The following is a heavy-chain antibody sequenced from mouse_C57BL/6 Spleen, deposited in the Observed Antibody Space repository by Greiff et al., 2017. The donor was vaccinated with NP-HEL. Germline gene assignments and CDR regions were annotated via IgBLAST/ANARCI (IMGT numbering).Heavy chain of an antibody. J-gene: IGHJ2*01. CDR3: ARWGVTTVVDY. CDR2: INPSNGGT. V-gene: IGHV1-53*01. D-gene: IGHD1-1*01. Sequence: VKLQEPGTELVKPGASVKLSCKASGYTFTSYWMHWVKQRPGQGLEWIGNINPSNGGTNYNEKFKSKATLTVDKSSSTAYMQLSSLTSEDSAVYYCARWGVTTVVDYWGQGTTLTVSS. CDR1: GYTFTSYW.